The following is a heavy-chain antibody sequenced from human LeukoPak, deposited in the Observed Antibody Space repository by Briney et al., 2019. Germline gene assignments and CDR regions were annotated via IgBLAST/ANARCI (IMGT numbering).Heavy chain of an antibody. J-gene: IGHJ1*01. CDR3: ARQERSGWYSYFQH. CDR2: IYYSGST. Sequence: SENLSLTCTVSGGSISSSSYYWGWIRQPPGKGLEWIGSIYYSGSTYYNPSLKSRVTISVDTSKNQFSLKLSSVTAADTAVYYCARQERSGWYSYFQHWGQGTLVTVSS. D-gene: IGHD6-19*01. CDR1: GGSISSSSYY. V-gene: IGHV4-39*01.